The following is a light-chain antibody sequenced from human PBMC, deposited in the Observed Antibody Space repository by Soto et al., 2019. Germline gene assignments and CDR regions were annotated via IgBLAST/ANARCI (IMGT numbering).Light chain of an antibody. J-gene: IGKJ4*01. CDR3: QQRHNWPPT. V-gene: IGKV3-11*01. Sequence: EIVLTQSPATLSLSPGERATLSCRASQTVSSYLAWYQQKPGQAPRLLIYDASNSATGIPARFSGSGSGTDFTLTISSLEPEDFAVYYCQQRHNWPPTFGGGTKVEIK. CDR1: QTVSSY. CDR2: DAS.